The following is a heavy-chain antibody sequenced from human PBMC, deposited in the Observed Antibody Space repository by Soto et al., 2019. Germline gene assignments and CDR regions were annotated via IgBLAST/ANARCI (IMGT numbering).Heavy chain of an antibody. CDR3: ARGPLRLRLRWSFDL. Sequence: QVQLQQWGAGLLKPSETLSLTCAVYGGSFSGYYWSWIRQPPRKGLEWIGEINHSGSTNYNPSLKSRVTNSVDTSKTQFSRELSSVTAAETAAYSCARGPLRLRLRWSFDLWGRGTLVTVSS. V-gene: IGHV4-34*01. CDR2: INHSGST. D-gene: IGHD5-12*01. CDR1: GGSFSGYY. J-gene: IGHJ2*01.